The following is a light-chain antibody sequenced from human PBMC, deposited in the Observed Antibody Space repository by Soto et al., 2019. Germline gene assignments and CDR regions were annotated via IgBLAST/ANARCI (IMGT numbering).Light chain of an antibody. J-gene: IGKJ4*01. CDR3: QQYGSSPLT. CDR1: QSVSFSY. Sequence: EIVLTQSPGTLSLSPADRATLSCRASQSVSFSYLAWYQQKPGQAPRLLIYGASNRATGIPDRFSGSESGTDFTLTIRTLEPEEFAVDDCQQYGSSPLTFGGGTKVEIK. CDR2: GAS. V-gene: IGKV3-20*01.